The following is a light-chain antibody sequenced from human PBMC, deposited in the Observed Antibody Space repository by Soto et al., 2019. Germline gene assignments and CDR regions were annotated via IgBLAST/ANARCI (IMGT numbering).Light chain of an antibody. J-gene: IGKJ3*01. CDR3: QQRSNWRFT. Sequence: EIVLTQSPATLSLSPGERATLSCRASQSVSSYLAWYQQKPGQDPRLLIYDASSRATGIPARFSGSGSGTDFTLTISSLEPEDFAVYYCQQRSNWRFTFGPWTKVDIK. CDR2: DAS. V-gene: IGKV3-11*01. CDR1: QSVSSY.